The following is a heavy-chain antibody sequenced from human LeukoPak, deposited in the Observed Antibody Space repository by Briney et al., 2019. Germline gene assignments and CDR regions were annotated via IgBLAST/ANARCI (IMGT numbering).Heavy chain of an antibody. CDR1: GGSISSHF. CDR2: IYYSGST. Sequence: SETLSLTCTVSGGSISSHFWSWIRQPPGKGLEWIAYIYYSGSTDYNPSLKSRVTISVDTSKNQFSLKLSSVAAADTAVYYCARQTMTTADAFDIWGQGTMVTVSS. D-gene: IGHD4-17*01. V-gene: IGHV4-59*08. J-gene: IGHJ3*02. CDR3: ARQTMTTADAFDI.